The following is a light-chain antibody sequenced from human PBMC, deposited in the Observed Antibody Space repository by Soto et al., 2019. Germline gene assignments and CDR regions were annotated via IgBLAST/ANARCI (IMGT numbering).Light chain of an antibody. CDR2: GAS. V-gene: IGKV3-20*01. CDR3: HQYGSSPQT. CDR1: ESVSSSY. J-gene: IGKJ1*01. Sequence: EIVLTQSPGTLSLSPGERATVSCRASESVSSSYLAWYQQKPGQAPRLLIYGASSRATGFPDRFTGSGSGTDFTLTISRLEPEDFAVFYCHQYGSSPQTFGQGTKVDIK.